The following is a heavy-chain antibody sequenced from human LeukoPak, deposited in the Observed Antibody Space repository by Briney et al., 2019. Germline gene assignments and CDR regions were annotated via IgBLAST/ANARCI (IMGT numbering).Heavy chain of an antibody. CDR1: GYSFTNYW. Sequence: GESLKISCKGSGYSFTNYWIGWVRQMPGKGLEWLGIIYAGDSDTRYSPSLQGHVTFSVDKSINTAYLQWSSLKASDTAIYYCARRGSRSSGWLFDYWGQGTLVTVSS. D-gene: IGHD6-25*01. V-gene: IGHV5-51*01. J-gene: IGHJ4*02. CDR3: ARRGSRSSGWLFDY. CDR2: IYAGDSDT.